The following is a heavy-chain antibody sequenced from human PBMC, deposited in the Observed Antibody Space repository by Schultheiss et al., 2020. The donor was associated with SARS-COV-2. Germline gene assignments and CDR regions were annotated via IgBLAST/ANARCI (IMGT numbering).Heavy chain of an antibody. CDR1: GGSISSSSYY. J-gene: IGHJ4*02. D-gene: IGHD4-17*01. CDR3: ARDNYGDYYFDY. V-gene: IGHV4-61*01. Sequence: SETLSLTCTVSGGSISSSSYYWSWIRQPPGKGLEWIGYIYYSGSTNYNPSLKSRVTISVDTSKNQFSLKLSSVTAADTAVYYCARDNYGDYYFDYWGQGTLVTVSS. CDR2: IYYSGST.